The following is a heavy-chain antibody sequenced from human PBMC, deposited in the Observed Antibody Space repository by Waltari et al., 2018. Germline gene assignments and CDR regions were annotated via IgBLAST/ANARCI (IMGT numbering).Heavy chain of an antibody. J-gene: IGHJ5*02. CDR1: GGSISSRTLF. CDR2: IYDSGTT. V-gene: IGHV4-39*01. D-gene: IGHD3-16*01. CDR3: ATHPPSQLGVVLNWFDP. Sequence: QLQLQESGPGLVKPSETLSLTCTVSGGSISSRTLFWGWIRQPLGKGLGWIGSIYDSGTTYHTPSLKSRVTISVDTSKNQFSLKVNSVTAADTAVYYCATHPPSQLGVVLNWFDPGGQGILVTVSS.